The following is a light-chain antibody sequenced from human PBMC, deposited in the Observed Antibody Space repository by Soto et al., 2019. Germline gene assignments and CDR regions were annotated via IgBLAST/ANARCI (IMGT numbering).Light chain of an antibody. CDR3: SSYTNSNTLV. V-gene: IGLV2-14*01. J-gene: IGLJ3*02. Sequence: QSVLTQPASVSGSPGQSIIISCTGASSDIGRYNYVSWYQQHPGKVPKLIIYEVSNRPSAVSDRFSGSKSGNTASLTISGLQAEDEADYYCSSYTNSNTLVFGGGTKLTVL. CDR1: SSDIGRYNY. CDR2: EVS.